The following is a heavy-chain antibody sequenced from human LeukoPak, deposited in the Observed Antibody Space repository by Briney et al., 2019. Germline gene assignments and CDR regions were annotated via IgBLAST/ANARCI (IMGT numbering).Heavy chain of an antibody. CDR3: AKDRDPYGLGSYPTFDS. D-gene: IGHD3-10*01. CDR1: GFTVSGTY. CDR2: IYAGGGT. Sequence: PGGSLRLTCAASGFTVSGTYMDWVRQAPGKGLEWVSVIYAGGGTVYADSVKGRFTISRDNAKNTLFLQMNSLRPEDTAFFYCAKDRDPYGLGSYPTFDSWGQGTLVTVSS. J-gene: IGHJ4*02. V-gene: IGHV3-53*05.